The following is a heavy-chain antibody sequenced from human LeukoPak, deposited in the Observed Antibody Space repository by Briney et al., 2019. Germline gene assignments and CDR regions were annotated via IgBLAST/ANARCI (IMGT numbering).Heavy chain of an antibody. CDR3: AKEAMQWPWFIGAFDI. V-gene: IGHV3-23*01. Sequence: PGGSLRLSCAASGFTFSSYAMSWVRQAPVKGLEWVSAISGSGGSTYYADSVKGRFTISRDNSKNTLYLQMNSLRAEDTAVYYCAKEAMQWPWFIGAFDIWGQGTMVTVSS. CDR1: GFTFSSYA. J-gene: IGHJ3*02. D-gene: IGHD6-19*01. CDR2: ISGSGGST.